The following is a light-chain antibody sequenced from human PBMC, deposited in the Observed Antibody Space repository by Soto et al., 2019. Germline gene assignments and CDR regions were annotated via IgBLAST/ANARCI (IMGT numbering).Light chain of an antibody. CDR2: EGS. J-gene: IGLJ1*01. CDR3: CSYAGSRYYV. CDR1: SSDVGSYNL. Sequence: QSARTQPASVSGSLGQAITISCTGTSSDVGSYNLVSWYQQHPGKAPKLMIYEGSKRPSGVSNRFSGSKSGNTASLTISGLQAEDEADYYCCSYAGSRYYVFGTGTKVTVL. V-gene: IGLV2-23*01.